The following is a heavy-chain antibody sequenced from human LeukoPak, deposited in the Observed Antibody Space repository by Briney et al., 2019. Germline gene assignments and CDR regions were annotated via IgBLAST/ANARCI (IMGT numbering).Heavy chain of an antibody. CDR2: IYYSGST. CDR1: GGSISSYY. CDR3: ARAHYSSGPNHAFDI. J-gene: IGHJ3*02. D-gene: IGHD6-19*01. Sequence: SETLSLTCTVSGGSISSYYWSWIRQPPGKGLEWIGYIYYSGSTNYNPSLKSRVTISVDTSKNQFSLKLSSVTAADTAVYYCARAHYSSGPNHAFDIWGQGTMVTVSS. V-gene: IGHV4-59*01.